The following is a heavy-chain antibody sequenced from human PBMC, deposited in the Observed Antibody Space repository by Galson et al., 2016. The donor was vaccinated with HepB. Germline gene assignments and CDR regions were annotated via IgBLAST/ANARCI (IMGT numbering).Heavy chain of an antibody. D-gene: IGHD2-21*01. CDR1: GFTFSSYA. CDR2: MGGGGGTI. Sequence: SLRLSCAASGFTFSSYAMSWVRQAPGKGLEWVSTMGGGGGTIYYADSVKGRFSISRDNFKNTLYLQMNSLRAEDTAVYYCAKFSTMWPVYMDAWGKGTTVTVSS. CDR3: AKFSTMWPVYMDA. J-gene: IGHJ6*03. V-gene: IGHV3-23*01.